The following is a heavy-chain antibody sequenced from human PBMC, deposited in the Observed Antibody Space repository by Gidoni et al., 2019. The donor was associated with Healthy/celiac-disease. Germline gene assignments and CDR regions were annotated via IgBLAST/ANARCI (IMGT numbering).Heavy chain of an antibody. J-gene: IGHJ1*01. D-gene: IGHD3-22*01. CDR1: GFTFNNAW. CDR2: IKSKTDGATT. V-gene: IGHV3-15*01. CDR3: TTDLFIDNSSYYYPTEYFHH. Sequence: EVQLVESGGGLVKPGGSLRLSCAASGFTFNNAWLRWVRQAPGKGLEWVGRIKSKTDGATTDYTAPVKGRFTVSRDDSKNTLYLQMNSLKTEDTAVYYCTTDLFIDNSSYYYPTEYFHHWGPGTLVTVSS.